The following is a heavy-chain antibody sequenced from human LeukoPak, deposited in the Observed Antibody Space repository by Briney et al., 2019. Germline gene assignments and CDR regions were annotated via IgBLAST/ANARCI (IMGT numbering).Heavy chain of an antibody. CDR1: GFTVSSNY. CDR3: ARGAMTGAGLDS. D-gene: IGHD6-13*01. CDR2: IYSGGST. Sequence: GGSLRLSCAASGFTVSSNYMSWVRQAPGKGLGWVSVIYSGGSTYYADSVKGRFTISRDNSKNTLYLQMNSLRAEDTAVYYCARGAMTGAGLDSWGQGTLVTVFS. J-gene: IGHJ5*01. V-gene: IGHV3-53*01.